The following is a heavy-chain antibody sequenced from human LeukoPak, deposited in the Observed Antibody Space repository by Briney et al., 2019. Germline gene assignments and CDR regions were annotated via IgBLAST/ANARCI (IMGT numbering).Heavy chain of an antibody. CDR3: VKADYYDTSNYYYRYFQY. Sequence: GGSLRLSCSASGFTFSSYTMHWVRQAPGKGLEYVSAISSDGGSTYYADSVKGRFTISRDNSKNTLYLQMSSLRAEDTAVYYCVKADYYDTSNYYYRYFQYWGQGTLVTVSS. CDR1: GFTFSSYT. V-gene: IGHV3-64D*09. D-gene: IGHD3-22*01. J-gene: IGHJ1*01. CDR2: ISSDGGST.